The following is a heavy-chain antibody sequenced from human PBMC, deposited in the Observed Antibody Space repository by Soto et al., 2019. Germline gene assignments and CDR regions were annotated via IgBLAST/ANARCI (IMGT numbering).Heavy chain of an antibody. CDR3: ANGLGGEIYYYMAV. D-gene: IGHD3-16*01. J-gene: IGHJ6*03. CDR1: GFTFSSYA. CDR2: ISGSGGST. V-gene: IGHV3-23*01. Sequence: PGGSLRLSCAASGFTFSSYAMSWVRQAPGKGLEWVSAISGSGGSTYYADSVKGRFTISRDNSKNTLYLQMNSLRAEDTAVYYCANGLGGEIYYYMAVWGKGTTVTVSS.